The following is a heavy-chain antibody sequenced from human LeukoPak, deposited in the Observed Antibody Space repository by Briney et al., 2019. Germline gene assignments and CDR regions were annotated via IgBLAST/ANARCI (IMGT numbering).Heavy chain of an antibody. Sequence: PSETLSLTCTVSGGSISSGSYYWSWIRQPAGKGLEWIGRIYTSGSTNYNPSLKSQVTISVDTSKNQFSLKLSSVTAADTAVYYCARSRVPDYFDYWGQGTLVAVSS. D-gene: IGHD4/OR15-4a*01. CDR2: IYTSGST. J-gene: IGHJ4*02. CDR1: GGSISSGSYY. V-gene: IGHV4-61*02. CDR3: ARSRVPDYFDY.